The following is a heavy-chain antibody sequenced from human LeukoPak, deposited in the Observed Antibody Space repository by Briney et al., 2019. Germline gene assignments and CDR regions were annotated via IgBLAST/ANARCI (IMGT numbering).Heavy chain of an antibody. V-gene: IGHV3-21*06. Sequence: GGSLRLSCAASGFLFGGHAMVWIRQTPGKGLECVSSIHSSATYITYADSVRGRFTISRDNDKNSLFLDMNDLRAEDTAVYYCARAAIRVDFFDSWGQGTLVAVSS. CDR1: GFLFGGHA. J-gene: IGHJ4*02. CDR2: IHSSATYI. CDR3: ARAAIRVDFFDS. D-gene: IGHD2-2*01.